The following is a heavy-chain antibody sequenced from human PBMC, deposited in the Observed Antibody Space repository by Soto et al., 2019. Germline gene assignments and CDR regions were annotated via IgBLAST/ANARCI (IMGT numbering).Heavy chain of an antibody. J-gene: IGHJ6*02. D-gene: IGHD3-10*01. Sequence: QVQLVESGGGVVQPGRPLRLSCAATGFPFSAYPMHWVRQAPGKGLEWVAAISYNGEKNYYGDSVKGRFIIARDNSQNTVFLQMNSLRAEDTAVYYCARVFWSGELLQNYYYAMDVWGQGTTVTVSS. CDR2: ISYNGEKN. CDR1: GFPFSAYP. CDR3: ARVFWSGELLQNYYYAMDV. V-gene: IGHV3-30*04.